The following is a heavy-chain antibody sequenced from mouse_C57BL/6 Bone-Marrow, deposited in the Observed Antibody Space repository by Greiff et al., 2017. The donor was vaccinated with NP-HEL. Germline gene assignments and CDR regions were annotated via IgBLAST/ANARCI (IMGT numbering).Heavy chain of an antibody. CDR1: GFPITSGYY. Sequence: KLEESGPGLVKPSQSLFLTCSITGFPITSGYYWIWIRQSPGKPLEWMGYITHSGETFYNPSLQSPISITRETSKNQFFLQLNSVTTEDTAMYYCAGEYGNYSYWGQGTLVTVSA. V-gene: IGHV12-3*01. CDR3: AGEYGNYSY. D-gene: IGHD2-1*01. J-gene: IGHJ3*01. CDR2: ITHSGET.